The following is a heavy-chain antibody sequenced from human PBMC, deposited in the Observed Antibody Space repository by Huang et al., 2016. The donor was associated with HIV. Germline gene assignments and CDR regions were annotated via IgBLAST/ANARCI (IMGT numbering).Heavy chain of an antibody. CDR2: IFYTGTT. CDR3: ARLHSDLWGGYYMAFDF. J-gene: IGHJ5*01. V-gene: IGHV4-39*02. CDR1: GGSISNKNHY. D-gene: IGHD3-3*01. Sequence: QLQLQESGPGLVKPSEALSLTCIVPGGSISNKNHYWGWIRQPPGKGLEWIGSIFYTGTTYHNPSRKARVTIAGDTSKDHFSLKMTSVTAADTALYYCARLHSDLWGGYYMAFDFWGRGTLVTVSS.